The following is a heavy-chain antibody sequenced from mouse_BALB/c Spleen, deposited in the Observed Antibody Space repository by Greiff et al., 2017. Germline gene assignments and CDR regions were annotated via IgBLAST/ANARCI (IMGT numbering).Heavy chain of an antibody. V-gene: IGHV5-17*02. CDR1: GFTFSSFG. D-gene: IGHD1-1*01. CDR2: ISSGSSTI. Sequence: EVQVVESGGGLVQPGGSRKLSCAASGFTFSSFGMHWVRQAPEKGLEWVAYISSGSSTIYYADTVKGRFTISRDNPKNTLFLQMTSLRSEDTAMYYCASNYGYYAMDYWGQGTSVTVSS. J-gene: IGHJ4*01. CDR3: ASNYGYYAMDY.